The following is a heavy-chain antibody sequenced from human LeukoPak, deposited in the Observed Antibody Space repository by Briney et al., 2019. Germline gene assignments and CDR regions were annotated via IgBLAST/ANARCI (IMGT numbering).Heavy chain of an antibody. D-gene: IGHD3-22*01. CDR1: GGTFSSYA. CDR3: ARDQGITMIHNWFDP. V-gene: IGHV1-69*13. Sequence: SVKVSCKASGGTFSSYAISWVRQAPGQGLEWMGGIIPIFGTANYAQKFQGRVTITADESTSTAYMELSSLRSGDTAVYYCARDQGITMIHNWFDPWGQGTLVTVSS. CDR2: IIPIFGTA. J-gene: IGHJ5*02.